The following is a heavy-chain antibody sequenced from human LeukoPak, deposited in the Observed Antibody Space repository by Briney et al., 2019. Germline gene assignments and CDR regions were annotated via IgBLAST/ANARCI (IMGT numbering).Heavy chain of an antibody. CDR2: INHSGST. CDR3: ARLLAMVRGVPRLGVYYMDV. CDR1: GYSISSGYY. D-gene: IGHD3-10*01. V-gene: IGHV4-38-2*02. J-gene: IGHJ6*03. Sequence: PSETLSLTCTVSGYSISSGYYWGWIRQPSGKGLEWIGEINHSGSTNYNPSLKSRVTISVDTSKNQFSLKLSSVTAADTAVYYCARLLAMVRGVPRLGVYYMDVWGKGTTVTISS.